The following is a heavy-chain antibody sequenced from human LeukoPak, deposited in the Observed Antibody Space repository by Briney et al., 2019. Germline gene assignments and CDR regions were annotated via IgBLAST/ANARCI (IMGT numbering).Heavy chain of an antibody. CDR3: ARDLDYGGRSNFDH. D-gene: IGHD4-23*01. V-gene: IGHV3-74*03. J-gene: IGHJ4*02. Sequence: PGGSLRLSCAASGFTFSTYWMHWVRQAPGKGLVWVSRIKSDGSSIMYAASVRGRFTISRDNAKNTLYLQMNSLRAEDTAVYYCARDLDYGGRSNFDHWGQGTLVSVSS. CDR2: IKSDGSSI. CDR1: GFTFSTYW.